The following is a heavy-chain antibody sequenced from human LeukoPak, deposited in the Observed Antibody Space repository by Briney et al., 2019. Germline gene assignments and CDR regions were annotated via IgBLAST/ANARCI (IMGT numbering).Heavy chain of an antibody. CDR1: GGSISSGDYY. V-gene: IGHV4-30-4*08. CDR2: IYYSGST. CDR3: ARGYCSSTSCYIDY. J-gene: IGHJ4*02. D-gene: IGHD2-2*02. Sequence: PSQTLSLTCTVSGGSISSGDYYWSWIRQPPGKGLEWIGYIYYSGSTYYNPSLKSRVTISVDTSKNQFSLKLSSVTAADTAVYYCARGYCSSTSCYIDYWGQGTLVTASS.